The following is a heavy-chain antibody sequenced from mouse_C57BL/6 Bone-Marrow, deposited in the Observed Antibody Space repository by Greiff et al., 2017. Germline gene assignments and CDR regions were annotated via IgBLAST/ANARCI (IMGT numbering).Heavy chain of an antibody. CDR3: ARVYYGNYPWFAY. V-gene: IGHV1-80*01. J-gene: IGHJ3*01. Sequence: LVESGAELVKPGASVKISCKASGYAFSSYWLNWVKQRPGKGLEWIGQIYPGDGDTNYNGKFKGKATLTADKSSSTAYMQRSSLTSEDAAVYFCARVYYGNYPWFAYWGQGTLVTVSA. CDR2: IYPGDGDT. D-gene: IGHD2-1*01. CDR1: GYAFSSYW.